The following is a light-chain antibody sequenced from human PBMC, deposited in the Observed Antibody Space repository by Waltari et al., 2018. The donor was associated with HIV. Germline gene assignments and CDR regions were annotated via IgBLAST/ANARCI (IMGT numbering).Light chain of an antibody. V-gene: IGLV3-1*01. J-gene: IGLJ2*01. CDR1: KLGDKY. Sequence: SYDLTQPPSMSMSPGQTASITCSGDKLGDKYACWYQQKPGQSPVLVIYQDNKRPSGIPERFSGSNSGNTATLTISGTQAMDEADYYCQAWDSSTVVFGGGTKLTVL. CDR2: QDN. CDR3: QAWDSSTVV.